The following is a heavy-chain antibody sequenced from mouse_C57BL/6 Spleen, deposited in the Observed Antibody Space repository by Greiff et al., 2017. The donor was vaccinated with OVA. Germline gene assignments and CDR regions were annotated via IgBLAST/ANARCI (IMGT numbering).Heavy chain of an antibody. D-gene: IGHD1-1*01. CDR1: GYSITSGYY. CDR2: ISYDGSN. Sequence: EVKLMESGPGLVKPSQSLSLTCSVTGYSITSGYYWNWIRQFPGNKLEWMGYISYDGSNNYNPSLKNRISITRDTSKNQFFLKWNSVTTEDTATYYCARHGSSVFAYWGQGTLVTVSA. CDR3: ARHGSSVFAY. J-gene: IGHJ3*01. V-gene: IGHV3-6*01.